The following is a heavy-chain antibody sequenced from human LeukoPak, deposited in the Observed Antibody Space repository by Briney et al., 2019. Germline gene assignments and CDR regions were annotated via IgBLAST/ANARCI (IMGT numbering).Heavy chain of an antibody. CDR3: ARGIFYGGRNQYIWLDL. CDR2: IYYSGST. CDR1: GGSISSSSYY. V-gene: IGHV4-39*07. J-gene: IGHJ5*02. Sequence: SETLSLTCIVSGGSISSSSYYWGWIRQPPGKGLEGIGSIYYSGSTYYNPSLKSRVTISVDTSKNQFSLKLSSVTAADTAVYYCARGIFYGGRNQYIWLDLWGQGTLVTVSS. D-gene: IGHD4-23*01.